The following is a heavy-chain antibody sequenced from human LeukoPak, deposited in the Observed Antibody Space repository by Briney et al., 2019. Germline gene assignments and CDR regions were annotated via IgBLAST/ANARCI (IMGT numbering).Heavy chain of an antibody. D-gene: IGHD4-23*01. V-gene: IGHV4-39*07. Sequence: SETLSLTCTVSGGSISSSSYYWGWIRQPPGKGLEWIGSIYYSGSTYYNPSLKSRVTISVDTFKNQFSLKLSSVTAADTAVYYCARHPDDYGGNSYFDYWGQGTLVTVSS. CDR2: IYYSGST. J-gene: IGHJ4*02. CDR3: ARHPDDYGGNSYFDY. CDR1: GGSISSSSYY.